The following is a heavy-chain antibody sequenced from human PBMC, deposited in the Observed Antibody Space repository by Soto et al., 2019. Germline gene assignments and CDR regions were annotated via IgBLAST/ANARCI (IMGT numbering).Heavy chain of an antibody. J-gene: IGHJ6*02. V-gene: IGHV3-23*01. Sequence: EVQLLESGGGLVQPGGSLRVSCAASGFAFSDYAMTWVRQAPGKGLEWVSSISGGGGIIYYADSVKGRFSISRDNSKNTLYLQMNSRRAEDTALYYCTKGMDVWGQGTTVTVSS. CDR1: GFAFSDYA. CDR3: TKGMDV. CDR2: ISGGGGII.